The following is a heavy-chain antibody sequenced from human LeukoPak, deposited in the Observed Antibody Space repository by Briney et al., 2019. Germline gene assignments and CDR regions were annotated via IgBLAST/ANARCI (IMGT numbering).Heavy chain of an antibody. CDR1: GYSISSSNW. V-gene: IGHV4-28*01. Sequence: SETLSLTCAVSGYSISSSNWWGWIRQPPGKGLEWIGYIYYSGSTNYNPSLKSRVTISVDTSKNQFSLKLSSVTAADTAVYYCARRRWYYYYYMDVWGKGTTVTISS. CDR2: IYYSGST. CDR3: ARRRWYYYYYMDV. J-gene: IGHJ6*03. D-gene: IGHD6-13*01.